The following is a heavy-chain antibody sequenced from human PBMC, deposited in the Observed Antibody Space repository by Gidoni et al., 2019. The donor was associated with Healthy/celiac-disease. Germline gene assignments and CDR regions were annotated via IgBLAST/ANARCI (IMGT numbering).Heavy chain of an antibody. V-gene: IGHV3-9*01. CDR1: GLTFDDYA. J-gene: IGHJ4*02. Sequence: EVQLVAPGGGLVQPGRSLRLPCAASGLTFDDYAMHWVRQAPGKGLEWVSGISWNSGSIGYADSVKGRFTISRDNAKNSLYLQMNSLRAEDTALYYCAKGPGGFWSGYHYFDYWGQGTLVTVSS. CDR2: ISWNSGSI. D-gene: IGHD3-3*01. CDR3: AKGPGGFWSGYHYFDY.